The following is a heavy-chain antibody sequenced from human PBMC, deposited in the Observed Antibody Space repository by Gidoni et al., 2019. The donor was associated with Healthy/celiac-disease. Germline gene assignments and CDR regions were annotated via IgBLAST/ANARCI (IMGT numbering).Heavy chain of an antibody. CDR3: ARDGAPLYDWFDP. D-gene: IGHD3-16*01. V-gene: IGHV4-59*01. CDR2: IYYSGST. J-gene: IGHJ5*02. Sequence: PGKGLEWIGYIYYSGSTNYNPSLKSRVTISVDTSKNQFSLKLSPVTAADTAVYYCARDGAPLYDWFDPWGQGTLVTVSS.